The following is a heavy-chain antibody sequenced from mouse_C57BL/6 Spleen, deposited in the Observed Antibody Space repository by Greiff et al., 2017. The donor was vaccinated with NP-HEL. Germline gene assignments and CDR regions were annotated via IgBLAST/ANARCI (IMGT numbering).Heavy chain of an antibody. CDR3: ARSYYGSSSYAMDY. D-gene: IGHD1-1*01. Sequence: LQESGAELARPGASVKLSCKASGYTFTSYGISWVKQRTGQGLEWMGEIYPRSGNTYYNEKFKGKATLTADKSSSTAYMELRSLTSEDSAVYFCARSYYGSSSYAMDYWGQGTSVTVSS. CDR1: GYTFTSYG. CDR2: IYPRSGNT. V-gene: IGHV1-81*01. J-gene: IGHJ4*01.